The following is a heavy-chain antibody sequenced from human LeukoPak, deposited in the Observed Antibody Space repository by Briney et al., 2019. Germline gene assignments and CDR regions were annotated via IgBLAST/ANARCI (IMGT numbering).Heavy chain of an antibody. CDR2: IKQDGSEK. CDR1: GFTFSSYW. D-gene: IGHD4-17*01. J-gene: IGHJ6*02. V-gene: IGHV3-7*01. CDR3: ARDSFGYGDYEVYYYYGMDV. Sequence: GGSLRLSCAASGFTFSSYWMSWVRQASGKGLEWVANIKQDGSEKYYVDSVKGRFTISRDNAKNSLYLQMNSLRAEDTAVYYCARDSFGYGDYEVYYYYGMDVWGQGTTVTVSS.